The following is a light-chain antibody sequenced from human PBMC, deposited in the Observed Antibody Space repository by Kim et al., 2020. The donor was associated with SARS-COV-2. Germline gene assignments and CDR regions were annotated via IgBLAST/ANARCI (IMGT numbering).Light chain of an antibody. CDR2: DVS. J-gene: IGLJ3*02. Sequence: GQSITISCTGTSSDVGGYNYVSWYQQHPGQAPKLMIYDVSKRPSGVSNRFSGSKSANTASLAISGLQAEDEADYYCSSYTSSSTLVFGGGTQLTVL. V-gene: IGLV2-14*04. CDR3: SSYTSSSTLV. CDR1: SSDVGGYNY.